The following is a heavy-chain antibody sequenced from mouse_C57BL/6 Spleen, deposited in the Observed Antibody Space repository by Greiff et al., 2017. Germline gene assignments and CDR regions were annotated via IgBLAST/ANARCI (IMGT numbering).Heavy chain of an antibody. D-gene: IGHD1-1*01. CDR1: GFNIKNTY. V-gene: IGHV14-3*01. J-gene: IGHJ1*03. Sequence: EVKLQESVAELVRPGASVKLSCTASGFNIKNTYMHWVKQRPEQGLEWIGRIDPANGNTKYAPKFQGKATITADTSSNTAYLQLSSLTSEDTAIYYCASKVVGDWYFDVWGTGTTVTVSS. CDR3: ASKVVGDWYFDV. CDR2: IDPANGNT.